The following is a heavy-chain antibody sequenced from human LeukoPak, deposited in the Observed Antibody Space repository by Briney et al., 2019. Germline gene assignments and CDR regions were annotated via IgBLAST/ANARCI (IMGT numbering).Heavy chain of an antibody. J-gene: IGHJ4*02. CDR2: IYHSGST. V-gene: IGHV4-38-2*02. D-gene: IGHD3-9*01. CDR1: GYSISSGYY. CDR3: AAVYYDILTGYRPFDY. Sequence: SETLSLTCIVSGYSISSGYYWGWIRQPPGKGLGWIGSIYHSGSTYYNPSLESRVTISMDTSKNQFSLILSSVTAADTAIYYCAAVYYDILTGYRPFDYWGQGTLVTVSS.